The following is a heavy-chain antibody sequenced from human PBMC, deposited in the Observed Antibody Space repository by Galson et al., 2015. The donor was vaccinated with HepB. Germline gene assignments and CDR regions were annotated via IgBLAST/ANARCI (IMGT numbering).Heavy chain of an antibody. CDR1: GFSFGDYA. CDR2: IRRKAYGGTT. Sequence: SLRLSCAGSGFSFGDYAMSWSRQAPGKGLEWVGFIRRKAYGGTTEYAASVKGRFTISRDDSKSIAYLQMNSLRTEDTAVYYCTREVLTIFGVVIIPPDYSYDRDVWGQGTTVTVSS. D-gene: IGHD3-3*01. CDR3: TREVLTIFGVVIIPPDYSYDRDV. V-gene: IGHV3-49*03. J-gene: IGHJ6*02.